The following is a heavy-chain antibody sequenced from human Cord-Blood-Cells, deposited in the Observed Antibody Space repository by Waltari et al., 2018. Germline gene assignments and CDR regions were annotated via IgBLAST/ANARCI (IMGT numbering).Heavy chain of an antibody. CDR1: GYTFTGYY. V-gene: IGHV1-2*02. Sequence: QVQLVQSGAEVKKPGASVKVSCKASGYTFTGYYMHWVRPAPGQGLEWMGWINPNSGGTNYAQKFQGRVTMTRDTSISTAYMELSRLRSDDTAVYYCARDPTAMVRGVIVYYYGMDVWGQGTTVTVSS. J-gene: IGHJ6*02. CDR2: INPNSGGT. CDR3: ARDPTAMVRGVIVYYYGMDV. D-gene: IGHD3-10*01.